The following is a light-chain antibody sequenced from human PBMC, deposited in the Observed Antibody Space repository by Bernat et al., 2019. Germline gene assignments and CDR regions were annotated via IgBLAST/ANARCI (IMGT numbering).Light chain of an antibody. J-gene: IGLJ2*01. CDR2: FDS. CDR3: QVWDTTSDHPV. CDR1: NVGSKS. Sequence: SYVLTQPPSVSVAPGKTARISCGGDNVGSKSVHWYQQRPGQAPVLVIYFDSGRPSGIPERFSGSNSGNTATLTISRVEAGDEADYYWQVWDTTSDHPVFGGGTKLTVL. V-gene: IGLV3-21*04.